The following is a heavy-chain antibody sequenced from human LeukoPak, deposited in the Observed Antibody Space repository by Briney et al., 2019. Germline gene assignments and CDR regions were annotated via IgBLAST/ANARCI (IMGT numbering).Heavy chain of an antibody. CDR1: GGTFRHHA. V-gene: IGHV1-69*04. Sequence: SVKVSCKDCGGTFRHHAISWERQAPGQGLEWMGRIIPILGIANYAQKFQGRVTITADKSTSTAYMELSSLRSEDTAVYYCAEVYYDGTNEYWRLGTLVTVSS. CDR2: IIPILGIA. D-gene: IGHD3-22*01. J-gene: IGHJ4*02. CDR3: AEVYYDGTNEY.